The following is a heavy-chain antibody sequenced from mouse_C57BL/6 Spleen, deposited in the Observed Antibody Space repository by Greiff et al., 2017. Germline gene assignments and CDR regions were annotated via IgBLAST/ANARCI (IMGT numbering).Heavy chain of an antibody. CDR2: IDPDGGST. Sequence: QVQLQQPGAELVMPGASVKLSCKASGYTFTGYWMQWVKPRPGHGLEWIGEIDPDGGSTNYNKKFKGKATLTVDTSSTTAYMQLSSLTAEDSAVYYWARWYYFAYEDRGHGTTVTASS. CDR3: ARWYYFAYED. V-gene: IGHV1-64*01. CDR1: GYTFTGYW. J-gene: IGHJ4*01. D-gene: IGHD1-1*01.